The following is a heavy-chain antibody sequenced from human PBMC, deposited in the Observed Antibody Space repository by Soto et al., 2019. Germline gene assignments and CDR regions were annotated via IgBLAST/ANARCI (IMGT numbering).Heavy chain of an antibody. V-gene: IGHV3-21*01. CDR3: VRDFSRIVGATADAFDV. J-gene: IGHJ3*01. D-gene: IGHD1-26*01. CDR2: ISATSTYI. CDR1: GFTFSTYC. Sequence: EVQLVESGGGLVKAGGSLRLSCAASGFTFSTYCMNWVRQAPGKGLEWVSSISATSTYIYYADSVKGRFSISRDNAKNSLYLQINSLRAEDTAVYYCVRDFSRIVGATADAFDVWGQGPMVTVSS.